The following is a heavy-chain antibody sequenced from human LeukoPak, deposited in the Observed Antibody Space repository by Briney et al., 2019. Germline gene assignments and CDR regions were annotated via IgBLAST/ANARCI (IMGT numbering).Heavy chain of an antibody. Sequence: GGSLRLSCAASGFPFSSHAMSWVRQPPGKGLEWVAAISNGKTYYADFVRGRFAISRDDSTNTVYLHMNSLRAEDTALYYCAKEGSTVVTPGWFDPWGQGTLVTVSS. CDR2: ISNGKT. CDR3: AKEGSTVVTPGWFDP. D-gene: IGHD4-23*01. J-gene: IGHJ5*02. CDR1: GFPFSSHA. V-gene: IGHV3-23*01.